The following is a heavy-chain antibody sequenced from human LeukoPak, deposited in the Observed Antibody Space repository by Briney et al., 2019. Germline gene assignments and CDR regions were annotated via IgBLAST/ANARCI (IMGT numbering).Heavy chain of an antibody. CDR1: GYTFTGHY. J-gene: IGHJ5*02. V-gene: IGHV1-2*02. D-gene: IGHD6-6*01. CDR3: ARRRRPTAARPKAGNPNYNWFDP. Sequence: ASVKVSCKASGYTFTGHYMHWVRQAPGQGLEWMGWINSHSGGTKYAQKFQGRVTMTRDTSKRTPYRELSRLRSGDTAVYYCARRRRPTAARPKAGNPNYNWFDPWGRGTLVTVSS. CDR2: INSHSGGT.